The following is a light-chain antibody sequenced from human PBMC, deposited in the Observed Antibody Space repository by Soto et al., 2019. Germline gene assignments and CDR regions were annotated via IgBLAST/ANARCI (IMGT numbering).Light chain of an antibody. V-gene: IGLV1-44*01. CDR2: NNN. CDR1: SSNIGSNT. CDR3: AAWDDSLNGL. Sequence: QSVLTQPPSASGTPGQRVTISCSGSSSNIGSNTVNWYRQLPGTAPKLLIYNNNQRPSGVPDRFSGSKSGTSASLAISGLQSDDEADYYCAAWDDSLNGLFGGGAKLTVL. J-gene: IGLJ2*01.